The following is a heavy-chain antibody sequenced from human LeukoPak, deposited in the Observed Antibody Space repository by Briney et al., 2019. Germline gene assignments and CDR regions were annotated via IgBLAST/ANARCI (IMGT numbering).Heavy chain of an antibody. D-gene: IGHD5-24*01. Sequence: SETLSLTCTVSGGSISSGSYYWSWIRQPAGKGLEWIGRIYTSGSTNYNPSLKSRVTMSVDTSKNQFSLKLSSVTAADTAVYYCAKLTGYYFDYWGQGILVTVSS. CDR1: GGSISSGSYY. V-gene: IGHV4-61*02. CDR2: IYTSGST. CDR3: AKLTGYYFDY. J-gene: IGHJ4*02.